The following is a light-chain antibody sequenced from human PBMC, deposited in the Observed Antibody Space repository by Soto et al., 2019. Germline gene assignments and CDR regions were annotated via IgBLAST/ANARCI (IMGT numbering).Light chain of an antibody. CDR2: AAS. Sequence: DIQMTQSPSSLSASVGDTVTITCRASQSISVHLNWYQQKPGKVPKLLIYAASNLQSGVPSSFSGSGSEADFALTISSLQPEDFATYYCQQSYITPYTFGQGTKLQI. J-gene: IGKJ2*01. CDR1: QSISVH. V-gene: IGKV1-39*01. CDR3: QQSYITPYT.